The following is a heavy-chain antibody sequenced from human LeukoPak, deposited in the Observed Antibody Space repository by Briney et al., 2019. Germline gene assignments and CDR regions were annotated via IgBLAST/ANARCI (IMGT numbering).Heavy chain of an antibody. CDR3: ARADDDFWSGYNY. CDR1: GFTFSSYE. CDR2: INHSGST. V-gene: IGHV4-34*01. D-gene: IGHD3-3*01. J-gene: IGHJ4*02. Sequence: GSLGLSCAASGFTFSSYEMNWVRQPPGKGLEWIGEINHSGSTNYNPSLKSRVTISVDTSKNQFSLKLSSVTAADTAVYYCARADDDFWSGYNYWGQGTLVTVSS.